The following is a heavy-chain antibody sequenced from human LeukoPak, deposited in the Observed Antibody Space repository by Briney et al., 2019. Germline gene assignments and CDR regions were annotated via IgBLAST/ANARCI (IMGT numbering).Heavy chain of an antibody. CDR3: ARSPAGANYYLDV. D-gene: IGHD1-14*01. CDR1: GFTFTSYA. J-gene: IGHJ6*03. V-gene: IGHV3-48*03. CDR2: ISSSGSTT. Sequence: GGSLRLSCAASGFTFTSYAMNWVRQAPGKGLEWVSYISSSGSTTYYADSMKGRFTISRDNAKNSLYLQMNSLRAEDTAVYYCARSPAGANYYLDVWGKGTTVTISS.